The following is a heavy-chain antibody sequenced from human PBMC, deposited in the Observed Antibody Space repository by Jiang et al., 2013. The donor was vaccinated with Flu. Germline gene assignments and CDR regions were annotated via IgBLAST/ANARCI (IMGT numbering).Heavy chain of an antibody. J-gene: IGHJ6*04. CDR2: INAGNGNT. CDR3: ARGLFWSGYYTLTSEDYGMDV. V-gene: IGHV1-3*01. CDR1: GYTFTSYA. D-gene: IGHD3-3*01. Sequence: SGAEVKKPGASVKVSCKASGYTFTSYAMHWVRQAPGQRLEWMGWINAGNGNTKYSQKFQGRVTITRDTSASTAYMELSSLRSEDTAVYYCARGLFWSGYYTLTSEDYGMDVWGKGTTVTVSS.